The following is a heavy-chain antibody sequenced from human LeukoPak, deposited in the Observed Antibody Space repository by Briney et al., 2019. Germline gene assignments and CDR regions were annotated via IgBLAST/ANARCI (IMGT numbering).Heavy chain of an antibody. D-gene: IGHD6-19*01. Sequence: GSLRLSCAASGFTFSSYWMHWVRQAPGKGLVWVSRINSDGSSTSYADSVKGRFTISRDNAKNTLYLQMNSLRAEDTAVYYCARETIAVAGTDYWGQGTLVTVSS. J-gene: IGHJ4*02. V-gene: IGHV3-74*01. CDR3: ARETIAVAGTDY. CDR2: INSDGSST. CDR1: GFTFSSYW.